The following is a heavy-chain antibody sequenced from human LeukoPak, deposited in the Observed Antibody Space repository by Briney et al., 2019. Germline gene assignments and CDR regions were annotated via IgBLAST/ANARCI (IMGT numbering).Heavy chain of an antibody. CDR1: GGSISSYY. CDR3: ASCLNAIWYYYYYMDV. CDR2: IYYSGST. J-gene: IGHJ6*03. D-gene: IGHD1-1*01. V-gene: IGHV4-59*08. Sequence: PSETLSLTCTVSGGSISSYYWSWIRQPPGKGLEWIGYIYYSGSTNYNPSLKSRVTISVDTSKNQFSLKLSSVTAADTAVYYCASCLNAIWYYYYYMDVWGKGTTVTVSS.